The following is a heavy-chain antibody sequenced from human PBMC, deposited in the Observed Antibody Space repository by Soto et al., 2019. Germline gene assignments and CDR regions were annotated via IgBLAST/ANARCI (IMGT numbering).Heavy chain of an antibody. CDR1: GFTFSSYA. D-gene: IGHD3-9*01. CDR2: ISGSGGST. V-gene: IGHV3-23*01. CDR3: ANFDRWGHY. J-gene: IGHJ4*02. Sequence: GGSLRLSCAASGFTFSSYAMSWVRQAPGKGLEWVSAISGSGGSTYSADPVKGRFTISRDNSKNTLYLRMNSRRAEDTAVYYCANFDRWGHYWGQGTLVTVSS.